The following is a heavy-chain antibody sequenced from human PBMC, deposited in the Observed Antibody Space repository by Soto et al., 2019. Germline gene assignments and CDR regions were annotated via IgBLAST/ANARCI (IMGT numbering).Heavy chain of an antibody. CDR3: VRYDSSGPVTSGFDY. J-gene: IGHJ4*02. CDR1: GGSISSGDYY. Sequence: QVQLQESGPGLVKPSQTLSLTCTVSGGSISSGDYYWSWIRQPPGKGLVWIGYIYYSGSTYYNPPLKSRVTISVYAAKSQFSLKLSSVTAADPDVYYCVRYDSSGPVTSGFDYWGQGTLVTVSS. V-gene: IGHV4-30-4*01. CDR2: IYYSGST. D-gene: IGHD3-22*01.